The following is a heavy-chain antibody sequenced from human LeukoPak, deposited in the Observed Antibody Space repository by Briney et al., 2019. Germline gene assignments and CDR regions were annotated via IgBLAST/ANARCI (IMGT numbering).Heavy chain of an antibody. CDR1: GFTFSSYA. CDR3: AKSPSKGSSGYYPPLFDY. Sequence: GGSLRLSCAASGFTFSSYAMSWVRQAPGKGLEWVSAISGSGGSTYYADSVKGRFTISRDNSKNTLYLQMNSLRAEDTAVYYCAKSPSKGSSGYYPPLFDYWGQGTLVTVSS. D-gene: IGHD3-22*01. CDR2: ISGSGGST. J-gene: IGHJ4*02. V-gene: IGHV3-23*01.